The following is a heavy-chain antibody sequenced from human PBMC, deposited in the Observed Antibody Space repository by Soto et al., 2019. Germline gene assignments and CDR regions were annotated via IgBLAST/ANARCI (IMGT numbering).Heavy chain of an antibody. D-gene: IGHD3-9*01. V-gene: IGHV3-23*01. CDR3: AKFMTGGSYYDILTGFVYFDY. J-gene: IGHJ4*02. Sequence: GGSLRLSCAASGFTFSSYAMSWVRQAPGKGLEWVSAISGSGGSTYYADSVKGRFTISRDNSKNTLYLQMNSLRAEDTAVYYCAKFMTGGSYYDILTGFVYFDYWGQGTLVTVSS. CDR1: GFTFSSYA. CDR2: ISGSGGST.